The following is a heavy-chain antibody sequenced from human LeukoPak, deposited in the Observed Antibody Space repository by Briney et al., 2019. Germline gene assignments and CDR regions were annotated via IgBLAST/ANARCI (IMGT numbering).Heavy chain of an antibody. J-gene: IGHJ6*03. CDR3: AGGGYYYGAGRLRYYYYYMDV. Sequence: PSQTLSLTCTVSGGSISSGVYYWSWIRQHPGKGLEWIGYIYYSGSTYYNPSFKSRVTISVDTSKNQFSLKLSSVTAADTAVYYCAGGGYYYGAGRLRYYYYYMDVWGKGTTVTVSS. V-gene: IGHV4-31*03. CDR2: IYYSGST. CDR1: GGSISSGVYY. D-gene: IGHD3-10*01.